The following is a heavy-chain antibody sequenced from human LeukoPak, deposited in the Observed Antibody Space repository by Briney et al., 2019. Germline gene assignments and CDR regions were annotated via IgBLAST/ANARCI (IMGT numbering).Heavy chain of an antibody. CDR3: ARESTITIFGVVIVYFDY. CDR1: GGTFSSYA. CDR2: IIPIFGTA. J-gene: IGHJ4*02. Sequence: SVKVSCKASGGTFSSYAISWVRQAPGQGLEWMGGIIPIFGTANYAQKFQGRVTITADESKSTAYMELSSLRSEDTAVYYCARESTITIFGVVIVYFDYWGQGTLVTVSS. V-gene: IGHV1-69*13. D-gene: IGHD3-3*01.